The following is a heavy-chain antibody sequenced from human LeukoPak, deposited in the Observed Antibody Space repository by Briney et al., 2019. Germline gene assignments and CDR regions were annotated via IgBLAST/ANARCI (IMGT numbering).Heavy chain of an antibody. Sequence: ASVKVSCKASGYTFTSYGISWVRQAPGQGLEWMGWISAYNGNTNYAQKLQGRVTMTTDTSTSTAYMELGSLRSDDTAVYYCARTPRYSSGWYHYFDYWGQGTLVTVSS. CDR1: GYTFTSYG. CDR2: ISAYNGNT. CDR3: ARTPRYSSGWYHYFDY. D-gene: IGHD6-19*01. V-gene: IGHV1-18*01. J-gene: IGHJ4*02.